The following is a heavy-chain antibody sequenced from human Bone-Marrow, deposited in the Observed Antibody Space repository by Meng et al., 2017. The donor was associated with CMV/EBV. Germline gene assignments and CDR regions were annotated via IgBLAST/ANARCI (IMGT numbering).Heavy chain of an antibody. J-gene: IGHJ6*02. Sequence: GESLKISCAASGFTFSSYAMHWVRQAPGKGLEWVAVISYDGSNKYYADSVKGRFTISRDNSKNTLYLQMNSLRAEDTAVYYCARDPEYSGSYYYYYYYGMAVWGQGTTVTVSS. CDR1: GFTFSSYA. D-gene: IGHD1-26*01. CDR2: ISYDGSNK. CDR3: ARDPEYSGSYYYYYYYGMAV. V-gene: IGHV3-30*04.